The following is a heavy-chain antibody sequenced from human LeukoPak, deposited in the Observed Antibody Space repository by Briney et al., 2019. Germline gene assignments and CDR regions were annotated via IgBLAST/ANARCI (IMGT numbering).Heavy chain of an antibody. CDR3: ASNHKDIVVVPAAIKRAYYYYYMDV. J-gene: IGHJ6*03. CDR2: IIPISGTA. V-gene: IGHV1-69*13. Sequence: WASVKVSCKASGGTFSSYAISWVRQAPGQGLEWMGGIIPISGTANYAQKFQGRVTITADESTSTAYMELSSLRSEDTAVYYCASNHKDIVVVPAAIKRAYYYYYMDVWGKGTTVTVSS. D-gene: IGHD2-2*02. CDR1: GGTFSSYA.